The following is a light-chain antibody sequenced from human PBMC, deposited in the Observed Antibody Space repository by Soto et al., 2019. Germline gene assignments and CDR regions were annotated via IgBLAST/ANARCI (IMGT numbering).Light chain of an antibody. J-gene: IGKJ4*01. CDR3: QQYDSYPLT. CDR1: QSISSW. V-gene: IGKV1-5*03. Sequence: DIQMTQSPSTLSASVGDRVTITCRASQSISSWLAWYQKKPGKAPNLLIYKTSSLESGVPSRFSGSGSGTEFTLTVNSLQPDDFATYYCQQYDSYPLTFGGGTKVDSK. CDR2: KTS.